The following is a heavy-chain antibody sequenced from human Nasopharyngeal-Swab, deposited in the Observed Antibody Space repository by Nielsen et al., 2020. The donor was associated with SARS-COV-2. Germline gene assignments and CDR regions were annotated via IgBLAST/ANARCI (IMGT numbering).Heavy chain of an antibody. D-gene: IGHD3-3*02. Sequence: ASVTVSCKASVYTFTSYGLSWVRPAPGQGLDWMGWISAYNGDTNYAQKVQGRVTMTTDTSTGTAYMELRSLRSDDTAVYYCARDGTHVGAFLNWLDPWGQGTLVTGSS. V-gene: IGHV1-18*01. CDR3: ARDGTHVGAFLNWLDP. CDR2: ISAYNGDT. J-gene: IGHJ5*02. CDR1: VYTFTSYG.